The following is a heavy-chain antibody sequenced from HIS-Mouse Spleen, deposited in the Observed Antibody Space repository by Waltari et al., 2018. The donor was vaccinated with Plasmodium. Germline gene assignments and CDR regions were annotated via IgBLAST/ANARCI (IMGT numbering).Heavy chain of an antibody. CDR3: ARLVVVASKDSY. Sequence: VQLQQWGAGLLTPSETLSLTCAVYGGSFSGSYWSWIRQPPGKGLEWIGEINHSGSTNYNPSLKSRVTISVDTSKNQFSLKLSSVTAADTAVYYCARLVVVASKDSYWGQGTLVTVSS. D-gene: IGHD2-15*01. V-gene: IGHV4-34*01. J-gene: IGHJ4*02. CDR2: INHSGST. CDR1: GGSFSGSY.